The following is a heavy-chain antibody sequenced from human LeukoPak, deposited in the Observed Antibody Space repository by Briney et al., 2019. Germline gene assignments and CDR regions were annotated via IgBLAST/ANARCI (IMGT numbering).Heavy chain of an antibody. D-gene: IGHD3-10*02. CDR2: IHSDGIST. J-gene: IGHJ4*02. Sequence: GGSLRLSCAASGFTFSNTWMHWVRQAPGKGLVWVSRIHSDGISTTYADSVKGRFTISRDNAKNTLYLQMNSLRAEDTAVYYCARDRYYVLDYWGQGTLVTVSS. CDR1: GFTFSNTW. V-gene: IGHV3-74*03. CDR3: ARDRYYVLDY.